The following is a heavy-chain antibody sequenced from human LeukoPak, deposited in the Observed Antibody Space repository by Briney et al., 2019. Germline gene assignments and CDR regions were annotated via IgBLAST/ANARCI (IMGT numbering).Heavy chain of an antibody. J-gene: IGHJ6*02. Sequence: PGGSLRLSCAASGFTFSGSAMHWVRQASGKGLEWVGRIRSKANSYATAYAASVKGRFTISRDDSKNTAYLQMNSLKTEDTAVYYCAKNLYCGGGSCYPSALGMDVWGQGTTVTVSS. CDR3: AKNLYCGGGSCYPSALGMDV. D-gene: IGHD2-15*01. V-gene: IGHV3-73*01. CDR2: IRSKANSYAT. CDR1: GFTFSGSA.